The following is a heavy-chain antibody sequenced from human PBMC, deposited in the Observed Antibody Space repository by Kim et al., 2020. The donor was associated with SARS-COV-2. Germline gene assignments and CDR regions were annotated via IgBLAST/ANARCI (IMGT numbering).Heavy chain of an antibody. D-gene: IGHD3-16*01. J-gene: IGHJ4*02. Sequence: ASVKVSCKASGYTFTSYGISWVRQAPGQGLEWMGWISAYNGNTNYAQKLQGRVTMTTDTSTSTAYMELRSLRSDDTAVYYCARVTMITFGGGRDFDYWGQGTLVTVSS. CDR3: ARVTMITFGGGRDFDY. CDR1: GYTFTSYG. V-gene: IGHV1-18*01. CDR2: ISAYNGNT.